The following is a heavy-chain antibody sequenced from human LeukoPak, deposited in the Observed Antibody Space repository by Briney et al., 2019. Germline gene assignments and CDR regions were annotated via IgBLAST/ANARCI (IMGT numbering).Heavy chain of an antibody. D-gene: IGHD6-19*01. Sequence: PGGSLRLSCAASGFTFSSYAMSWVRQAPGEGLEWVSAISGSGGSTYYADSVKGRFTISRDNSKSTLYLQMDSLRAEDTAVYFCAKGTSAWYERYYFDYWGQGTLVTVSS. CDR1: GFTFSSYA. CDR3: AKGTSAWYERYYFDY. CDR2: ISGSGGST. V-gene: IGHV3-23*01. J-gene: IGHJ4*02.